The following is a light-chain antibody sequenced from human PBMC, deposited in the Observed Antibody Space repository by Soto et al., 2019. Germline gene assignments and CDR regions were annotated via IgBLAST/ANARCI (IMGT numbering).Light chain of an antibody. V-gene: IGKV4-1*01. CDR1: QTILHSSNNRNK. Sequence: DIVMTQSPDSLTMSLGERATIKCKSSQTILHSSNNRNKLAWYQQRPGQPPRVLIFWASTRQSGVPDRFSGSGSATDFTLTITSLQAEDVAIYYCQQYYSIPYTFGLGTKVEI. CDR2: WAS. J-gene: IGKJ2*01. CDR3: QQYYSIPYT.